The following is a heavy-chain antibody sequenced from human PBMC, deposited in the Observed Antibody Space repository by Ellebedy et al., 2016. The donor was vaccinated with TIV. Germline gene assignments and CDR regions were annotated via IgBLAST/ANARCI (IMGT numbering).Heavy chain of an antibody. V-gene: IGHV4-4*07. CDR3: ARVLGYCSGGSCYASYYYYGMDV. CDR2: IYTSGST. Sequence: SETLSLXXTVSGGSISSYYWSWIRQPAGKGLEWIGRIYTSGSTNYNPSLKSRVTMSVDTSKNQFSLKLSSVTAADTAVYYCARVLGYCSGGSCYASYYYYGMDVWGQGTTVTVSS. J-gene: IGHJ6*02. D-gene: IGHD2-15*01. CDR1: GGSISSYY.